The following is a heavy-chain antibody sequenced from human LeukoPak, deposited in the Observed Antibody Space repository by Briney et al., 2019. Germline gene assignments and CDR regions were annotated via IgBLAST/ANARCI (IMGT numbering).Heavy chain of an antibody. Sequence: PSETLSLTCTVSGGSISSYYWSWIRQPPGKGLEWIGYVYYSGSTNYNPSLKSRVTISVDTSKNQFSLKLSSVTAADTAVYYCARFLRVGAYLGGYFDYWGQGTLVTVSS. CDR2: VYYSGST. J-gene: IGHJ4*02. V-gene: IGHV4-59*01. D-gene: IGHD1-26*01. CDR1: GGSISSYY. CDR3: ARFLRVGAYLGGYFDY.